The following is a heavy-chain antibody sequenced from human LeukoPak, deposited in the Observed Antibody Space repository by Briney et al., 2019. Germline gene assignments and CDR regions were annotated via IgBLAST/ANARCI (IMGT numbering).Heavy chain of an antibody. CDR3: ARSSYDSSGYYYYYYGMDV. CDR1: GGTFSSYT. Sequence: ASVKVSCKASGGTFSSYTISWVRQAPGQGLDWMGRIIPILGIANYAQKFQGRVTITADKSTSTAYMELSSLRSEDTAVYYCARSSYDSSGYYYYYYGMDVWGQGTTVTVSS. J-gene: IGHJ6*02. CDR2: IIPILGIA. D-gene: IGHD3-22*01. V-gene: IGHV1-69*02.